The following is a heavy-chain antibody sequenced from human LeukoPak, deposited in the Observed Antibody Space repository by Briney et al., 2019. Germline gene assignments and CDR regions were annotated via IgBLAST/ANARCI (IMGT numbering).Heavy chain of an antibody. D-gene: IGHD4-17*01. J-gene: IGHJ3*02. CDR3: STDATNRDYGDYVGAFNI. CDR1: GFPFNAYW. Sequence: ESGGSLRLSCAASGFPFNAYWMTWVRQAPGKGLEWVGRIKSKTDSGTTDYAAPVKGRFTISRDDSKNTLYLQMNSLKAEDTAVYYCSTDATNRDYGDYVGAFNIWGQGTMVTVSS. V-gene: IGHV3-15*01. CDR2: IKSKTDSGTT.